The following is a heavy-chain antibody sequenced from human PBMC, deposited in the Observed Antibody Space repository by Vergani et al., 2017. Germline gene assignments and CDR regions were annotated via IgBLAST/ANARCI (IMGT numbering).Heavy chain of an antibody. CDR1: GFTFSSYA. Sequence: EVQLLESGGGLVQPGGSLRLSCAASGFTFSSYAMSWVRQAPGKGLEWVSAISGSGGSTYYADSVKGRFTISRDNSKNTLYLQMNSLRAEDTAVYYCAKGGYISGWYFSSGSEYFQHWGQGTLVTVSS. V-gene: IGHV3-23*01. CDR2: ISGSGGST. D-gene: IGHD6-19*01. CDR3: AKGGYISGWYFSSGSEYFQH. J-gene: IGHJ1*01.